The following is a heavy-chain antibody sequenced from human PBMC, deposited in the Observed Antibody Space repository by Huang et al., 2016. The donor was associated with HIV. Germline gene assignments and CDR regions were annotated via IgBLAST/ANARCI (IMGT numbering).Heavy chain of an antibody. CDR1: GYHFTEYF. J-gene: IGHJ5*02. Sequence: QVQLVQSGAEVKKPGASVKVSCKASGYHFTEYFIHWVRQAPGQGLEWMGWINPTSAAPNYAPKFQGRVTMTRDTAISTAYVDLVSLRSDDTAVYYCARAQTGTTGWFDPWGQGTLVTVSS. CDR2: INPTSAAP. CDR3: ARAQTGTTGWFDP. V-gene: IGHV1-2*02. D-gene: IGHD1-7*01.